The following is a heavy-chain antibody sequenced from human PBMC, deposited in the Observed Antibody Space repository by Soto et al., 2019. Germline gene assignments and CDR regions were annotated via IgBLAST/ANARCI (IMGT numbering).Heavy chain of an antibody. CDR3: AKDPFASVAGPNYIDY. Sequence: GGSLRLSCVVSGFTFTDHGVHWVRQAPGKGLEWLATISSDGSKTFYADSVRGPFTISRDNPKNTVYLQMTRLMTEDTAVYYCAKDPFASVAGPNYIDYWGHGTLVTVSS. CDR1: GFTFTDHG. CDR2: ISSDGSKT. V-gene: IGHV3-30*18. J-gene: IGHJ4*01. D-gene: IGHD6-19*01.